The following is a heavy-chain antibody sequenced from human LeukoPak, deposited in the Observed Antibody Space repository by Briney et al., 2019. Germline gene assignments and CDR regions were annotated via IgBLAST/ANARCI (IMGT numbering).Heavy chain of an antibody. J-gene: IGHJ4*02. CDR2: IYYIGTS. CDR1: GDSINTSNYF. V-gene: IGHV4-39*01. D-gene: IGHD1-26*01. Sequence: SETLSLTCTVSGDSINTSNYFWGWIRQSTGKGLEWIGNIYYIGTSDYNPSLKSRVPISIDTSKNQFSLNLRSVTAADTAFYYCARHRSGSYIRYFDFWGQGALVTVSS. CDR3: ARHRSGSYIRYFDF.